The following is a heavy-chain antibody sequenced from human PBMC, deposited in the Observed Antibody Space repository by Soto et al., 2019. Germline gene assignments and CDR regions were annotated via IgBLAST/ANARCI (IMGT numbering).Heavy chain of an antibody. Sequence: SETLSLTCNVSGGSISKYYWTWVRQSPEKGLEWIGYMYYNGNINYNPSLKSRVTISIDTSKNQFSLTLKSVTAADTAVYYCASGGNWFDPWGQGVLVTV. CDR1: GGSISKYY. CDR3: ASGGNWFDP. CDR2: MYYNGNI. D-gene: IGHD3-16*01. V-gene: IGHV4-59*01. J-gene: IGHJ5*02.